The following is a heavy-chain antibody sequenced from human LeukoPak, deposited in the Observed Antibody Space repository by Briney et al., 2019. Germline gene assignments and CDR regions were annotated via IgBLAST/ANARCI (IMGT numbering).Heavy chain of an antibody. D-gene: IGHD6-13*01. CDR3: ATGIAAAGTSPYFDY. CDR2: IYPGDSDT. Sequence: GESLKISCKGSGYSFSNYLIAWVRQMPGKGLEWMGIIYPGDSDTRYSPSFQGQVTISADKSISTAYLQWSSLKASDTAMYYCATGIAAAGTSPYFDYWGQGTLVTVSS. J-gene: IGHJ4*02. V-gene: IGHV5-51*01. CDR1: GYSFSNYL.